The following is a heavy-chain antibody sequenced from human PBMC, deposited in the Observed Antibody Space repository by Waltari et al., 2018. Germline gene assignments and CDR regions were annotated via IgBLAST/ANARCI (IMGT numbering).Heavy chain of an antibody. D-gene: IGHD3-10*01. CDR3: ARARVVGDYYYYGMDV. CDR1: GFTVSSNY. Sequence: EVQLVESGGGLIQPGGSLRLSCAASGFTVSSNYMSWVRQAPGKGLEWVSVIYSGGSTYYADSVKGRFTISRDNSKNTLYLQMNSLRAEDTAVYYCARARVVGDYYYYGMDVWGQGTTVTVSS. CDR2: IYSGGST. J-gene: IGHJ6*02. V-gene: IGHV3-53*01.